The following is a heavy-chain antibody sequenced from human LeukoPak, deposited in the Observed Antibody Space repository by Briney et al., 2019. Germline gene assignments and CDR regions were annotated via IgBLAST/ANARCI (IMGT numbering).Heavy chain of an antibody. Sequence: GGSLRLSCAASGFTFSTSWMHWVRQAPGKGLEWVPAISGSGGSTYYADSVKGRFTISRDDSKNTLYLQMKSLRAEDTAVYYCAKGGIAAAGTFDYWGQGTLVTVSS. CDR1: GFTFSTSW. CDR2: ISGSGGST. D-gene: IGHD6-13*01. V-gene: IGHV3-23*01. CDR3: AKGGIAAAGTFDY. J-gene: IGHJ4*02.